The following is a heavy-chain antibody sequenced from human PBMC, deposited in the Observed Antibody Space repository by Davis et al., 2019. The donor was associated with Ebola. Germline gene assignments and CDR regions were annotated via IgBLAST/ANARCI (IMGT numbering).Heavy chain of an antibody. D-gene: IGHD1-14*01. CDR1: GVSITSYY. CDR2: SHYSGST. CDR3: ARDYVY. J-gene: IGHJ4*02. V-gene: IGHV4-59*12. Sequence: SETLSLTCTVSGVSITSYYWSWVRQPPGKRLEWIGYSHYSGSTNYNPSLKRRVTISADTSKNQFSLRLSSVTAADTAIYYCARDYVYWGQGTLVAVSS.